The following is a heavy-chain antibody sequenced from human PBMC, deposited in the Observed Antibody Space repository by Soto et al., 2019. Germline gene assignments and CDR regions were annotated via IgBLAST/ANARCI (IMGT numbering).Heavy chain of an antibody. J-gene: IGHJ4*02. CDR3: ARDEVARYEFDS. Sequence: QVSLVESGGGVVQPGRSLRLSCAASGFAFSNYAMHWVRQAPGKGLEWVAVISYDGRNIFYAGSVKGRFAVSRENSKRTVYLQPNSLRAEDTAVDYCARDEVARYEFDSWGQGTLVTVSS. V-gene: IGHV3-30*09. CDR1: GFAFSNYA. CDR2: ISYDGRNI. D-gene: IGHD1-1*01.